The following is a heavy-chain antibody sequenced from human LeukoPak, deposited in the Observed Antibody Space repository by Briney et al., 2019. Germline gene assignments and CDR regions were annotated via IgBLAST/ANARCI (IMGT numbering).Heavy chain of an antibody. J-gene: IGHJ4*02. CDR2: ISHDVRNK. Sequence: PGGSLRLSCAASGFTFSTYSMHWVRQAPGEGLDWVAVISHDVRNKYYADSVKGRFTISRDNSKNTLYLQMNSLRAEDTAVYYCAKEGAGGGRSDYWGQGTLATVSS. CDR1: GFTFSTYS. CDR3: AKEGAGGGRSDY. D-gene: IGHD1-26*01. V-gene: IGHV3-30*04.